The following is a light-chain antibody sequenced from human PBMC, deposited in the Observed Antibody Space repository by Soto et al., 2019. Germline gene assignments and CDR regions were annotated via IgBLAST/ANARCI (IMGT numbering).Light chain of an antibody. Sequence: DIVLTQSPCTLSLSPGERATLSCRASQSVTSNYLAWYQQKPGQAPRLLIYGAFSRPTGIPDRFSGSGSGTDFTLTISRLEPEDFAVYHCQQYGTSPWTFGQGTKVEVK. CDR1: QSVTSNY. V-gene: IGKV3-20*01. J-gene: IGKJ1*01. CDR3: QQYGTSPWT. CDR2: GAF.